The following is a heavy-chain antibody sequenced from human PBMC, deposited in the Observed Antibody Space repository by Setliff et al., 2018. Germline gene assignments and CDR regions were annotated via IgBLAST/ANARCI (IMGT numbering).Heavy chain of an antibody. V-gene: IGHV4-38-2*02. CDR1: GYSISSGYI. CDR2: IGHTGSI. CDR3: MRQVGGGLWYFDY. D-gene: IGHD2-15*01. J-gene: IGHJ4*02. Sequence: SETLSLTCTVSGYSISSGYIWGWIRQPPGKGLEWVGNIGHTGSINYNPSLKSRLTISRDTSKNQVSLKLNSVTAADTAVYYCMRQVGGGLWYFDYWGQGILVTVSS.